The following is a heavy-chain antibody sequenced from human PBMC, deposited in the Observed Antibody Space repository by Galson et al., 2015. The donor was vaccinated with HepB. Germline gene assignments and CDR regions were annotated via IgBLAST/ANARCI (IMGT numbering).Heavy chain of an antibody. CDR2: MNTNTGKP. D-gene: IGHD3-3*01. Sequence: SVKVSCKASGYTFTDYVVNWVRQAPGQGLEWMGWMNTNTGKPTYAPGFAGRFVFSLYTSVTTAYLQISSLETDDTAVYYCARSPLRFLDWLPYYDYYYMDVWGEGTTVTVSS. J-gene: IGHJ6*03. CDR3: ARSPLRFLDWLPYYDYYYMDV. V-gene: IGHV7-4-1*02. CDR1: GYTFTDYV.